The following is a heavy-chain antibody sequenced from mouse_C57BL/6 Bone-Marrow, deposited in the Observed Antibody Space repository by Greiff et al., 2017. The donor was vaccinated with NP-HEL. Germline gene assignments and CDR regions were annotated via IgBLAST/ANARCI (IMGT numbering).Heavy chain of an antibody. D-gene: IGHD2-13*01. CDR1: GYTFTDYY. CDR2: INPYNGGT. V-gene: IGHV1-19*01. Sequence: VQLQQSGPVLVKPGASVKMSCKASGYTFTDYYMNWVKQSHGKSLEWIGVINPYNGGTSYNQKFKGKATLTVDKSSSTAYMELNSLTSEDSAVYYCARKDYSFAYWGQGTLVTVSA. CDR3: ARKDYSFAY. J-gene: IGHJ3*01.